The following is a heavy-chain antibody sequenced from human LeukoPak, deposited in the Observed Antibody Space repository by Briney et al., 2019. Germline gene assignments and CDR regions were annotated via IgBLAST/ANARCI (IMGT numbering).Heavy chain of an antibody. CDR1: GYSISSGYY. CDR3: ARLPYDWNYWFDP. Sequence: PSETLSLTCAVSGYSISSGYYWGWIRQPPGKGLEWIGSIYHTRDTYYNPSLKSPVAMSVDTSKNQFSRKLSSVTAADTAVYYCARLPYDWNYWFDPWGQGTLVTVSS. J-gene: IGHJ5*02. D-gene: IGHD1-7*01. V-gene: IGHV4-38-2*01. CDR2: IYHTRDT.